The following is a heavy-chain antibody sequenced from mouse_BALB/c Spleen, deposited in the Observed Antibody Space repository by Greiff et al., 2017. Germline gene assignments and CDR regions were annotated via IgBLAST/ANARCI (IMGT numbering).Heavy chain of an antibody. V-gene: IGHV2-9*02. CDR3: ARDNYGNPAWFAY. CDR2: IWAGGST. J-gene: IGHJ3*01. Sequence: VQVVESGPGLVAPSQSLSITCTVSGFSLTSYGVHWVRQPPGKGLEWLGVIWAGGSTNYNSALMSRLSISKDNSKSQVFLKMNSLQTDDTAMYYCARDNYGNPAWFAYWGQGTLVTVSA. D-gene: IGHD2-1*01. CDR1: GFSLTSYG.